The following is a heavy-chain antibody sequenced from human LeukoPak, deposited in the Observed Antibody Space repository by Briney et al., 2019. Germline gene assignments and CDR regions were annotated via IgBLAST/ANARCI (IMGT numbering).Heavy chain of an antibody. V-gene: IGHV3-30*02. CDR3: GKRKGETAMVYFDY. D-gene: IGHD5-18*01. CDR1: GFTFSNYD. CDR2: IRYDGSNK. J-gene: IGHJ4*02. Sequence: AGSLRLSCAASGFTFSNYDMERLSQAPRRGVEWRAFIRYDGSNKYYADSVKGRFTISRDNSKNTLYLQMNSLRAEDTAVYYCGKRKGETAMVYFDYWGQGTLVTVSS.